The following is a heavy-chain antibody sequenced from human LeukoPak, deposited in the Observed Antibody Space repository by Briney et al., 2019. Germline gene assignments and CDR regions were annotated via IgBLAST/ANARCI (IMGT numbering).Heavy chain of an antibody. V-gene: IGHV3-13*01. CDR1: GFTFSDYD. Sequence: GGSLRLSCAASGFTFSDYDMHWVRQATGKGLEWVSAIVTAGDTYYTGSVKGRFTISRENAKTSLYLQMNSLRAGDTAVYYCARVAKERVGGVYYFDYWGQGTLVTVSS. CDR3: ARVAKERVGGVYYFDY. D-gene: IGHD1-1*01. CDR2: IVTAGDT. J-gene: IGHJ4*02.